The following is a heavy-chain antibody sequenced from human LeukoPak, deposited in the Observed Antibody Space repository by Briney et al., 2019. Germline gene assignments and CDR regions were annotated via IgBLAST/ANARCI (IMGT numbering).Heavy chain of an antibody. D-gene: IGHD3-3*01. CDR1: GFTFSNYY. J-gene: IGHJ4*02. CDR3: ATGGYYQDY. V-gene: IGHV3-15*01. CDR2: IKSKTVGGTI. Sequence: GGSLRLSCAASGFTFSNYYMSWVRQAPGKGLEWVGLIKSKTVGGTIDYAAPVKGRFTISRDDSKNTVYLQMNSLKTGDTAVYYCATGGYYQDYWGQGTLVTVSS.